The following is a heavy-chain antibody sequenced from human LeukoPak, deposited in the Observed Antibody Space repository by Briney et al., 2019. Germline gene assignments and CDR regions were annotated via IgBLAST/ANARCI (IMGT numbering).Heavy chain of an antibody. D-gene: IGHD6-19*01. V-gene: IGHV3-13*01. Sequence: GGSLRLSCAGFGFSFSSYDMLWVRQATGKGLEWVSAIGSGGDTYYAGSVKGRFTISRESAKNSFYLQMNSLSAGDTAVYFCARAVAGTDEIDSWGQGTLVTVSS. CDR2: IGSGGDT. J-gene: IGHJ4*02. CDR1: GFSFSSYD. CDR3: ARAVAGTDEIDS.